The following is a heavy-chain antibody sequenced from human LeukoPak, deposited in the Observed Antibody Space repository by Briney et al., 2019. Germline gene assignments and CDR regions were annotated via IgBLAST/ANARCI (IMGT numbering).Heavy chain of an antibody. CDR3: AKAGLWIQLWSYFDY. D-gene: IGHD5-18*01. J-gene: IGHJ4*02. CDR2: ISYDGSNK. Sequence: GGSLRLSCAASGFTFSSYGMHWVRQAPGKGLEWVAVISYDGSNKYYADSVKGRFTISRDNSKNTLYLQMNSLRAEDTAVYYCAKAGLWIQLWSYFDYWGQGTLVTVSS. CDR1: GFTFSSYG. V-gene: IGHV3-30*18.